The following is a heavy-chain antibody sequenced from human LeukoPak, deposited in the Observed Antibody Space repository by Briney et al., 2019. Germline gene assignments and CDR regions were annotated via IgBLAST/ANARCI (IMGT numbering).Heavy chain of an antibody. D-gene: IGHD3-22*01. Sequence: ASVEVSCKASGYTFTSYDINWVRQATGQGLEWMGWMNPNSGNTGYAQKFQGRVTMTRNTSISTAYMELSSLRSEDTAVYYCARVWGRFKVFGSGYYPFDYWGQGTLVTVSS. J-gene: IGHJ4*02. CDR2: MNPNSGNT. CDR3: ARVWGRFKVFGSGYYPFDY. V-gene: IGHV1-8*01. CDR1: GYTFTSYD.